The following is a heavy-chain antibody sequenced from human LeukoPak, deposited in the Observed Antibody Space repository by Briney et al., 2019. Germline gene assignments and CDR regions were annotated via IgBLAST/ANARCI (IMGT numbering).Heavy chain of an antibody. V-gene: IGHV4-59*01. Sequence: PSQTLSLTWAVAGGSISSYYWSWIRQPPGKGLEWIGYIYYSGSTNYNPSLKSRVTISVDTSKNQFSLKLSSVTAADTAVYYCARDRLGGTAQDYWGQGTLVTVSS. CDR3: ARDRLGGTAQDY. CDR1: GGSISSYY. J-gene: IGHJ4*02. CDR2: IYYSGST. D-gene: IGHD3-16*01.